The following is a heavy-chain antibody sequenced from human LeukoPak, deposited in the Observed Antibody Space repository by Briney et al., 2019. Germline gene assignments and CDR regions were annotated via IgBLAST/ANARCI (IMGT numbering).Heavy chain of an antibody. Sequence: GGSLRLSCAASGFTVSNNYMTWVRQAPGKRLEWVSVIYRGGSTYYADSVKGRFTVSRDNSKNTLYLQMNSLRVEDTAVYHCARVTYYYDSSGETTYFDYWGQGTLVTVSS. D-gene: IGHD3-22*01. CDR1: GFTVSNNY. CDR3: ARVTYYYDSSGETTYFDY. J-gene: IGHJ4*02. CDR2: IYRGGST. V-gene: IGHV3-66*02.